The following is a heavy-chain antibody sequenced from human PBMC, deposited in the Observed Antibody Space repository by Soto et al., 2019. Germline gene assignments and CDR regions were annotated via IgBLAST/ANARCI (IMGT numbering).Heavy chain of an antibody. CDR1: GFTFYIYA. CDR2: ISGSGDRT. J-gene: IGHJ4*02. Sequence: GGSLRLSCAGSGFTFYIYAMSWVRQAPGKGLEWVSAISGSGDRTYYADSVKGRFTISRDNSKNTLHLQMSNLRADDTAVYYCANWVEGSPVLFDYWGQGTLVTVSS. D-gene: IGHD6-13*01. CDR3: ANWVEGSPVLFDY. V-gene: IGHV3-23*01.